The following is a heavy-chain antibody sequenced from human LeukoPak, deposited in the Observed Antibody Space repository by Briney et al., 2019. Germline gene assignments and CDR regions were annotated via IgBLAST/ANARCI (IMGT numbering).Heavy chain of an antibody. CDR1: GFTFSSYG. D-gene: IGHD3-10*01. CDR2: ISYDGSNK. V-gene: IGHV3-30*18. Sequence: GGSLRLSCAASGFTFSSYGMHWVRQAPGKGLEWVAVISYDGSNKYYADSVKGRFTISRDNSKNTLYLQMNSLRAEDTAVYYCAKDVLLWFGESTPDYWGQGTLVTVSS. J-gene: IGHJ4*02. CDR3: AKDVLLWFGESTPDY.